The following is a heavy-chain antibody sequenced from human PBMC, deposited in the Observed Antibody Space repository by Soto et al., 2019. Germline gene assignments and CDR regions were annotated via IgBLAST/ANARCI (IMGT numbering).Heavy chain of an antibody. CDR3: ARDKHGSSSVYYYGMDV. V-gene: IGHV3-11*06. CDR2: ISSSSSYT. CDR1: GFTFSDYY. J-gene: IGHJ6*02. D-gene: IGHD6-6*01. Sequence: GGSLRLSCAASGFTFSDYYMSWIRQAPGKGLEWVSYISSSSSYTNYADSVKGRFTISRDNAKNSLYLQMNSLRAEDTAVYYCARDKHGSSSVYYYGMDVWGQGTTVTVSS.